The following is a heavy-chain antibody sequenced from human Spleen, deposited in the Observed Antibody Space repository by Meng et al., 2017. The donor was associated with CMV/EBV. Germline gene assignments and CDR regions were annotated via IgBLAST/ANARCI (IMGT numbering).Heavy chain of an antibody. CDR1: GFTFGDYA. Sequence: GGSLRLSCTASGFTFGDYAMSWVRQAPGKGLEWVGFIRGEAYGGTTEYAASVKGRFTISRDDSKAYLQMNSLKTEDTAVYYCARGGFGYYYYAMDVWGQGTTVTVSS. CDR3: ARGGFGYYYYAMDV. V-gene: IGHV3-49*04. CDR2: IRGEAYGGTT. D-gene: IGHD3-10*01. J-gene: IGHJ6*02.